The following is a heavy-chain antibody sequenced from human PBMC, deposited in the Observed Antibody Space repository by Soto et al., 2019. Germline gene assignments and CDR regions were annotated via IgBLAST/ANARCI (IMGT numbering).Heavy chain of an antibody. D-gene: IGHD3-10*01. CDR3: ARFGELFVY. J-gene: IGHJ4*02. CDR2: IYYSGST. V-gene: IGHV4-31*03. CDR1: DRVFITGGDY. Sequence: QALTLSCTVSDRVFITGGDYWSWIRQHPGKGLEWIGYIYYSGSTYYNPSLKSRVTISVDTSKNQFSLKLSSVTAADTAVYYCARFGELFVYWGQGTLVTVSS.